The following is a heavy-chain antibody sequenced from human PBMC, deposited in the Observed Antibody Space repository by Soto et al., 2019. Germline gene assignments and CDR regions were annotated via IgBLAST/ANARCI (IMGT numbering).Heavy chain of an antibody. CDR1: GGTFSSYA. CDR2: IIPIFGTA. J-gene: IGHJ6*02. CDR3: ARDLSTDFWSGYWAPATGYYGMDV. Sequence: SVKVSCKASGGTFSSYAISWVRQAPGQGLEWMGGIIPIFGTANYAQKFQGRVTITAAESTSTAYMELSSLRSEDTAVYYCARDLSTDFWSGYWAPATGYYGMDVWGQGTTVTVSS. D-gene: IGHD3-3*01. V-gene: IGHV1-69*13.